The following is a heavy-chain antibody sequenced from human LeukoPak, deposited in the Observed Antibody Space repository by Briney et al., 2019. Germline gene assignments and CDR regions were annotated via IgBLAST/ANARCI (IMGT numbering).Heavy chain of an antibody. CDR1: GYTFSNHG. V-gene: IGHV1-18*01. J-gene: IGHJ4*02. D-gene: IGHD2-2*01. CDR2: ISADNGNT. Sequence: ASVKVSCKASGYTFSNHGISWVRQAPGQGLEWMGWISADNGNTNYAQKFQGRVTVTTDTSTSTAYMEMRSLRSDDTAVYYCARDLHLVEPLVNFAYWGQGTLVTVSS. CDR3: ARDLHLVEPLVNFAY.